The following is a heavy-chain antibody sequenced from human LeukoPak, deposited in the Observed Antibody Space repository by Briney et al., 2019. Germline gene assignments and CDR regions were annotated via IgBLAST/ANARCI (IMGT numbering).Heavy chain of an antibody. Sequence: GGSLRLSCAASGFTFRAYWMSWVRQAPGKGLEGVASIHPEGIVKYHVDSVKGRFTIFRDNARNLLYLQMSSLRADDTAVYYCSGGDDFSGESWGQGTLVTVSS. D-gene: IGHD3-10*01. CDR3: SGGDDFSGES. CDR2: IHPEGIVK. CDR1: GFTFRAYW. V-gene: IGHV3-7*04. J-gene: IGHJ4*02.